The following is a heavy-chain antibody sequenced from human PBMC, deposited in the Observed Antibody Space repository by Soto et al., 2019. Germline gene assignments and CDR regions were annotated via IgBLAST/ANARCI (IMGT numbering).Heavy chain of an antibody. J-gene: IGHJ5*02. D-gene: IGHD3-10*01. CDR3: AWAMRRMVRVVLPAP. Sequence: EVQLLQSGGGWVQPGGSLRLSCAASGFTFSKYAMAWVRQAPGKGLEWVSSISGSGVIKYYADSVQGRFTISRDNSNNTLSVQMNSLRVEDTATYYCAWAMRRMVRVVLPAPWGQGILVTVSS. CDR1: GFTFSKYA. CDR2: ISGSGVIK. V-gene: IGHV3-23*01.